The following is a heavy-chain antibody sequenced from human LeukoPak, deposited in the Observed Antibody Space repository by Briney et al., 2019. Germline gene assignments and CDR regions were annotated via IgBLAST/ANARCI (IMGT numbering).Heavy chain of an antibody. V-gene: IGHV3-23*01. CDR2: ISGSGGST. D-gene: IGHD2-2*01. Sequence: PGGSLRLSCAASGFTFSSYAMHWIRQAPGKGLEWVSAISGSGGSTYYADSVKGRFTISRDNSKNTLYLQMNSLRAEDTAVYYCAKERLTYCSSTSCYPGRDAFDIWGQGTMVTVSS. CDR3: AKERLTYCSSTSCYPGRDAFDI. J-gene: IGHJ3*02. CDR1: GFTFSSYA.